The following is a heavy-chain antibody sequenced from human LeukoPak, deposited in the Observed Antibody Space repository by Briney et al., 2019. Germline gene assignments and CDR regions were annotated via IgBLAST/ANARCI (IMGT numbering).Heavy chain of an antibody. CDR3: ASGSYTDDY. D-gene: IGHD1-26*01. V-gene: IGHV1-46*01. CDR1: GYXFXXYY. Sequence: ASVKVSCKASGYXFXXYYMHWVRQAPXXXXEWMGIINPSGGSTSYAQKFQGRVTMTRDTSTSTVYMELSSLRSEDTAVYYCASGSYTDDYWGQGTLVTVSS. CDR2: INPSGGST. J-gene: IGHJ4*02.